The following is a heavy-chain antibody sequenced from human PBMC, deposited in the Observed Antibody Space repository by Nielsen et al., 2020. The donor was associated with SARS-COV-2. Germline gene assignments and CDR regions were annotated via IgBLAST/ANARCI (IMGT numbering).Heavy chain of an antibody. Sequence: GSLRLSCTASGFIFSSYWMSWVRQAPGKGLEWVANIKHDGSEKDYVDSVRGRFTISRDNAKNSMYLQMNSLRVEDTAVYYCAREIEVRGVIPNWFDPWGQGTLVTVSA. CDR3: AREIEVRGVIPNWFDP. V-gene: IGHV3-7*01. J-gene: IGHJ5*02. CDR2: IKHDGSEK. CDR1: GFIFSSYW. D-gene: IGHD3-10*01.